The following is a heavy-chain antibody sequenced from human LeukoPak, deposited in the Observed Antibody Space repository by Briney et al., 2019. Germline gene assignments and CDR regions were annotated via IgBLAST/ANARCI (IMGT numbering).Heavy chain of an antibody. CDR1: GGSFSGYY. Sequence: SETLSLTCAVYGGSFSGYYWSWIRQPPGKGLEWIGEINHSGSTNYNPSLKSRVTISVDTSKNQFSLKLSSVTAADTAVYYCACLHDYGDSYSDAFDIWGQGTMVTVSS. J-gene: IGHJ3*02. V-gene: IGHV4-34*01. CDR3: ACLHDYGDSYSDAFDI. D-gene: IGHD4-17*01. CDR2: INHSGST.